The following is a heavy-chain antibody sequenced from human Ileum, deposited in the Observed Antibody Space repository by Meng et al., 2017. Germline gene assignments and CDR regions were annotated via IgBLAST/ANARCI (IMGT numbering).Heavy chain of an antibody. CDR3: ARHGGYSQDF. V-gene: IGHV4-4*02. CDR1: SGSISSNTY. Sequence: VQLQGPGPGLVRPSGTLSLTCAVSSGSISSNTYWSWVRQPPGKGLEWIGQISHSGSAYYNPSLKSRVTMSVDKSKSQFSLMLTSVTAADTAIYYCARHGGYSQDFWGQGTLVTVSS. D-gene: IGHD4-23*01. J-gene: IGHJ4*02. CDR2: ISHSGSA.